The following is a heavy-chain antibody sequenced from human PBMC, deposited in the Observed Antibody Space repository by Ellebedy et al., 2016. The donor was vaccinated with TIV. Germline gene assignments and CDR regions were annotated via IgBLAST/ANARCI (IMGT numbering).Heavy chain of an antibody. D-gene: IGHD2-21*01. CDR3: AREVGGGGAY. CDR2: ISTSGSYI. V-gene: IGHV3-21*01. CDR1: GFTFSSYS. J-gene: IGHJ4*02. Sequence: GESLKISXSASGFTFSSYSMNWVRQAPGKGLEWVSSISTSGSYIYYADSVKGRFTLSRDNAKNSVYLQMNSLRAEDTAVYYCAREVGGGGAYWGQGTLVTVSS.